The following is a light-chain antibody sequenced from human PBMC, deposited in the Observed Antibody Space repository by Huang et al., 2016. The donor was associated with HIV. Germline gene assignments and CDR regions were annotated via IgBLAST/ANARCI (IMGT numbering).Light chain of an antibody. J-gene: IGKJ1*01. CDR3: QQSHNMPWT. Sequence: DIQMTQSPSSLSASVGDRVTITCRASQTIDSYLNWYQQKPGKAAKLLIYAGSSLQSGVSSRFSGSGSGTDFSLTITSLQPEDFATYYCQQSHNMPWTFGQGTKVEIK. CDR1: QTIDSY. CDR2: AGS. V-gene: IGKV1-39*01.